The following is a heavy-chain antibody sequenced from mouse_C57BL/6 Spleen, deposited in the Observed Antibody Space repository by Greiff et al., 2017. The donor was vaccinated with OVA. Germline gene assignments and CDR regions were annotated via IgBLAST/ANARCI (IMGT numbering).Heavy chain of an antibody. D-gene: IGHD3-2*02. Sequence: QVQLQQPGAELVMPGASVKLSCKASGYTFTSYWMHWVKQRPGQGLEWIGEIDPSDSYTNYNQKFKGKSTLTVDKSSSTAYMQLSSLTSEDSAVYYCARSGDSSGYDYWGQRTTLTVSS. J-gene: IGHJ2*01. CDR3: ARSGDSSGYDY. CDR1: GYTFTSYW. V-gene: IGHV1-69*01. CDR2: IDPSDSYT.